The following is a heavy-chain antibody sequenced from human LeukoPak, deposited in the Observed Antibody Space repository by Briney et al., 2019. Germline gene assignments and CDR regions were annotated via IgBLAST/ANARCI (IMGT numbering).Heavy chain of an antibody. J-gene: IGHJ4*02. CDR3: ARVQVSDDNSGFFDY. CDR1: GYTFPANY. V-gene: IGHV1-2*02. CDR2: INPNSGGS. D-gene: IGHD1-1*01. Sequence: ASVKVSCKASGYTFPANYMHWVRQAPGQGLEWMGWINPNSGGSNYAQKFQGRVTMTRETSISTAYMELSRLSSDDTAVYYCARVQVSDDNSGFFDYWGQGTLVTVSS.